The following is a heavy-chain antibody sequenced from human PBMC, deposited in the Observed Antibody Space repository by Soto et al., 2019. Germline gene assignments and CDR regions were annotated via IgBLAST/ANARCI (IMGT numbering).Heavy chain of an antibody. J-gene: IGHJ2*01. CDR1: GFTFSSYG. D-gene: IGHD2-2*02. V-gene: IGHV3-30*18. CDR3: AKMGRSSTSCDTSHLCSNWYFDL. CDR2: ISYDGSNK. Sequence: QVQLVESGGGVVQPGRSLRLSCAASGFTFSSYGMHWVRQAPGKGLEWVAVISYDGSNKYYADSVKGRFTISRDNSKNTLYLQMNSLRAEDTAVYYCAKMGRSSTSCDTSHLCSNWYFDLWGRGTLVTFSS.